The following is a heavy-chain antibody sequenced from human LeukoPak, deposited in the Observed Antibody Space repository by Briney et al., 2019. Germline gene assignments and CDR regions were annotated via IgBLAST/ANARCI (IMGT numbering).Heavy chain of an antibody. D-gene: IGHD3-10*01. Sequence: GGSLRLSCAASGFTFSSFWLTWVRQAPGKGLEWVAVISYDGSNKYYADSVKGRFTISRDNSKNTLYLQMNSLRAEDTAVYYCAKDLTRRLLWFGESPDAFDIWGQGTMVTVSS. CDR3: AKDLTRRLLWFGESPDAFDI. CDR1: GFTFSSFW. V-gene: IGHV3-30*18. J-gene: IGHJ3*02. CDR2: ISYDGSNK.